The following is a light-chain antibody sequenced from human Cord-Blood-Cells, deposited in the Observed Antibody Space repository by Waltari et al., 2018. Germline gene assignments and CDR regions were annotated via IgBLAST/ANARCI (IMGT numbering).Light chain of an antibody. CDR2: AAS. V-gene: IGKV1-39*01. CDR1: QSISSY. CDR3: QQSYSTLMYT. J-gene: IGKJ2*01. Sequence: DIQMTQSPSSLSAPVGDRVTITCRESQSISSYLNWYQQKPGKAPKLLIYAASSLQSGVPSRFSGSGSGTDFTLTISSLQPEDFATYYCQQSYSTLMYTFGQGTKLEIK.